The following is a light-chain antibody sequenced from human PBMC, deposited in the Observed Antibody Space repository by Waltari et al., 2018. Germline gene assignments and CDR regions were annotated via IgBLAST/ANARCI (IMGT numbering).Light chain of an antibody. CDR3: QQYNIWPAT. Sequence: IEMTQSPVTLSVSPGERATLSCRASQSVSSNLAWYQQKPGQAPRLLIYGASSRATGIPARFSGSGSGTDFTLTISSLQSEDFAVYYCQQYNIWPATFGGGTKVEIK. CDR1: QSVSSN. J-gene: IGKJ4*01. CDR2: GAS. V-gene: IGKV3-15*01.